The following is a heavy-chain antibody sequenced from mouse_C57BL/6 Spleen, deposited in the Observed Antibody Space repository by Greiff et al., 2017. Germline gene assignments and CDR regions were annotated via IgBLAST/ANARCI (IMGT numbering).Heavy chain of an antibody. CDR2: INPNNGGT. Sequence: EVQLQQSGPELVKPGASVKISCKASGYTFTDYYMNWVKQSHGKSLEWIGDINPNNGGTSYNQKFKGKATLTVDKSSSTAYMELRSLTSEDSAVYYCARQSDYPMDYWGQGTSVTVSS. CDR1: GYTFTDYY. CDR3: ARQSDYPMDY. J-gene: IGHJ4*01. V-gene: IGHV1-26*01.